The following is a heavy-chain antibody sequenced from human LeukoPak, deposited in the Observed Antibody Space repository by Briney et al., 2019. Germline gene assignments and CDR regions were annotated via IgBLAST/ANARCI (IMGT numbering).Heavy chain of an antibody. CDR2: IYSGGST. V-gene: IGHV3-53*01. CDR3: AKDVAGMRSWFDP. CDR1: GFTVSSKY. Sequence: GGSLRLSCAASGFTVSSKYMSWVRQAPGKGLEWVSVIYSGGSTYYADSVKGRFTISRDNSKNTLYLQMNSLRAEDTAVYYCAKDVAGMRSWFDPWGQGTLVTVSS. D-gene: IGHD2-2*01. J-gene: IGHJ5*02.